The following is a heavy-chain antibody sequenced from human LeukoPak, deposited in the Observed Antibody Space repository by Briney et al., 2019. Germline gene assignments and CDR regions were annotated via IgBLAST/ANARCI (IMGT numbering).Heavy chain of an antibody. CDR3: ARGSSSWYVPPFDY. CDR2: IYYSGST. Sequence: PSETLSLTCTVSGGSISSSSYYWGWIRQPPGKGLEWIGSIYYSGSTYYNPSLKSRVTISVDTSKNQFSLKLSSVTAADTAVYYCARGSSSWYVPPFDYWGQGTLVTVSS. D-gene: IGHD6-13*01. J-gene: IGHJ4*02. CDR1: GGSISSSSYY. V-gene: IGHV4-39*07.